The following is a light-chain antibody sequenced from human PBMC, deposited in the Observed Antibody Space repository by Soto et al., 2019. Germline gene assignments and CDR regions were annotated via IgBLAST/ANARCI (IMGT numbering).Light chain of an antibody. V-gene: IGLV2-14*01. CDR3: SSCTSSSIHV. CDR2: DVR. Sequence: QSVLTQPASVSGSPGQSITISCTGTSSDVGGYNYVSWYQQHPGKAPKLMIYDVRNRPSGVSNRFSGSKSVNTASLTISGLQAEDEADHYCSSCTSSSIHVFGTGTKVTVL. CDR1: SSDVGGYNY. J-gene: IGLJ1*01.